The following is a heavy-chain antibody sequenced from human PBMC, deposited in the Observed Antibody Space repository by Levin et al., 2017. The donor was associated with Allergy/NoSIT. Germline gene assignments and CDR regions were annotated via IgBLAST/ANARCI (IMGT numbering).Heavy chain of an antibody. J-gene: IGHJ4*02. Sequence: GGSLRLSCAASGFAFNLYWIHWVRQAPGKGLVWVSRISGDGGSVAYADSVKGRFTISRDNAKNTVFLQMNSLRAGDTAMYYCTREVCSDGVCKDFDYWGQGTPVTVSS. V-gene: IGHV3-74*01. D-gene: IGHD2-8*01. CDR1: GFAFNLYW. CDR3: TREVCSDGVCKDFDY. CDR2: ISGDGGSV.